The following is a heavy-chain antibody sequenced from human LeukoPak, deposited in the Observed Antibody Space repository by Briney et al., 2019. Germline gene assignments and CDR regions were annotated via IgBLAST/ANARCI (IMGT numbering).Heavy chain of an antibody. D-gene: IGHD3-3*01. V-gene: IGHV4-34*01. CDR2: INHSGST. CDR1: GGSFSGYY. CDR3: ARARGYDSWSGDAFDI. J-gene: IGHJ3*02. Sequence: PSETLSLTCAVYGGSFSGYYWSWIRQPPGKGLEWIGEINHSGSTNYNPSLKSRVTISVDTSKNQFSLKLSSVTAADTAVYYCARARGYDSWSGDAFDIWGQGTMVTVSS.